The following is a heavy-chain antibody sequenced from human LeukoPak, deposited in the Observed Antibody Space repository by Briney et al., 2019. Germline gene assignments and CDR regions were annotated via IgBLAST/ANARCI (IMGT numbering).Heavy chain of an antibody. Sequence: PGGSLRLSCAASGFTFSSYGMHWVRQAPGKGLEWVAVISYDGSNKYYADSVKGRFTISRDNSKNTLYLQMNSLRAEDTAVYYCAKEKYSGSYFGDAFDIWGQGTMVTVSS. CDR1: GFTFSSYG. V-gene: IGHV3-30*18. CDR3: AKEKYSGSYFGDAFDI. CDR2: ISYDGSNK. D-gene: IGHD1-26*01. J-gene: IGHJ3*02.